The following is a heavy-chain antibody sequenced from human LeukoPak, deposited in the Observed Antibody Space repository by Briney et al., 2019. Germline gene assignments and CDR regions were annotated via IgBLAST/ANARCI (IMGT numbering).Heavy chain of an antibody. D-gene: IGHD7-27*01. V-gene: IGHV3-30*18. CDR1: GFTFSSYG. J-gene: IGHJ6*02. Sequence: PGRSLRLSCAAYGFTFSSYGMHWVRQAPGKGLEWVTVISYDGNNKYYADSVRGRFTISRDNSKNTLYLQMNSLRAEDTAVYYCANDRNWGSYYYYGMDVWGQGTTVTVSS. CDR3: ANDRNWGSYYYYGMDV. CDR2: ISYDGNNK.